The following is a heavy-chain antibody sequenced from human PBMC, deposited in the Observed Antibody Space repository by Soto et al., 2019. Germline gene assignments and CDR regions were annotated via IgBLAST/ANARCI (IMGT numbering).Heavy chain of an antibody. CDR2: IYSGGST. J-gene: IGHJ3*02. V-gene: IGHV3-53*04. CDR3: ARDGIVGAKDI. D-gene: IGHD1-26*01. Sequence: EVQLVESGGGLVQPGGSLRLSCAASGFTVSSNYMSWVRQAPGKGLEWVSVIYSGGSTYYADSVKGRFTISRHNSKNTLYVQMNSLGAEDTAVYCCARDGIVGAKDIWGQGTMVTVSS. CDR1: GFTVSSNY.